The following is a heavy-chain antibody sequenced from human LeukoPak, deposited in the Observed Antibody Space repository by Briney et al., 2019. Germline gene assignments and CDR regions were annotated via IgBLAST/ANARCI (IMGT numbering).Heavy chain of an antibody. CDR3: ARDFDSSGYWFDP. Sequence: ASVKVSCKGSGYTFTSYWIQWVRQAPGQGLEWMGIINPSGGSTSYAQKFQGRVTMTRDTSTSTVYMELSSLRSEDTAVYYCARDFDSSGYWFDPWGQGTPVTVSS. V-gene: IGHV1-46*01. CDR2: INPSGGST. J-gene: IGHJ5*02. CDR1: GYTFTSYW. D-gene: IGHD3-22*01.